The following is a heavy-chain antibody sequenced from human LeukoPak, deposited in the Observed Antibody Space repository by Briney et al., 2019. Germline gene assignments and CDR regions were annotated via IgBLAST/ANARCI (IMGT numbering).Heavy chain of an antibody. J-gene: IGHJ6*02. CDR1: GYTFTSYG. D-gene: IGHD5-18*01. CDR3: AREWSYGSDYYYDMDV. Sequence: GASVKVSCKASGYTFTSYGISWVRQAPGQGLEWMGWISAYNGNTNYAQKLQGRVTMTTDTSTSTAYMELRSLRSDDTAVYYCAREWSYGSDYYYDMDVWGQGTTVTVSS. CDR2: ISAYNGNT. V-gene: IGHV1-18*01.